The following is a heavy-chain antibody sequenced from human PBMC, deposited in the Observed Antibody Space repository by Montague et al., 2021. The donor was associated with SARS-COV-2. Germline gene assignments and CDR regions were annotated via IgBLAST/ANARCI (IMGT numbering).Heavy chain of an antibody. CDR2: IYYSGST. D-gene: IGHD2-8*01. J-gene: IGHJ6*02. CDR3: ARLLRSCTNGVCRAYYYYALDV. Sequence: SETLSLTCTVSGGSISGFYWSWIRQPPGKGLEWIGYIYYSGSTKYKPSLESRVAVSVDRSKNQVSLKLTSVTAADTAVYYCARLLRSCTNGVCRAYYYYALDVWGQGTTVTVSS. CDR1: GGSISGFY. V-gene: IGHV4-59*01.